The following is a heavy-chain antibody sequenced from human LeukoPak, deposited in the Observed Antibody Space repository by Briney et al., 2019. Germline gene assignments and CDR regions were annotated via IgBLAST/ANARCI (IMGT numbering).Heavy chain of an antibody. J-gene: IGHJ5*02. CDR1: GYTFTGYY. CDR2: INPNSGGT. Sequence: ASVKVSCKASGYTFTGYYMHWVRQAPGQGLEWMGWINPNSGGTNYAQKFQGRVTMTRDTSISTAYMELSRLRSDDTAVYYCARDPEYCSSTSRQNWFDPWGQGTLVTVSS. D-gene: IGHD2-2*01. V-gene: IGHV1-2*02. CDR3: ARDPEYCSSTSRQNWFDP.